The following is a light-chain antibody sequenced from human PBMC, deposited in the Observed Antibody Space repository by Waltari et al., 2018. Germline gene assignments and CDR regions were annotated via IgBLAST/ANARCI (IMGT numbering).Light chain of an antibody. J-gene: IGLJ1*01. CDR1: ALPRKY. V-gene: IGLV3-10*01. Sequence: SYELTQTPSVSVSPGQTARITCSGHALPRKYAYWFQQKSGQAPRLVIYEETKRPSGIPERFSGSSSGTVATLTITGAQVDDEADYYCYSSDSTGLRVFGGGTTVVVL. CDR2: EET. CDR3: YSSDSTGLRV.